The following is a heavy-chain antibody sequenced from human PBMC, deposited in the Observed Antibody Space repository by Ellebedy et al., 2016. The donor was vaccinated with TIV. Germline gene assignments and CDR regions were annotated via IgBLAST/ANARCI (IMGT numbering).Heavy chain of an antibody. CDR3: ARGGYGRPFDC. D-gene: IGHD5-12*01. CDR2: IKQDGSEK. V-gene: IGHV3-7*03. J-gene: IGHJ4*02. CDR1: GFTFSNYW. Sequence: GESLKISCVASGFTFSNYWMKWVRQAPGKGLEWVANIKQDGSEKYYVDSVKGRFTISRDNAKNSLFLQMNSLRVEDTAVYFCARGGYGRPFDCWGQGTLVTVSS.